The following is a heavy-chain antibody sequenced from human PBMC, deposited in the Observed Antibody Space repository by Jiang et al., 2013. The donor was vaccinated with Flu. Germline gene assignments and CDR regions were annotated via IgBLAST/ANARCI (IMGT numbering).Heavy chain of an antibody. Sequence: VHLLESGGGLVQPGGSLRLSCAASGVTFSSYGMSWVRQAPGKGLEWVSAISTGGGRTFYADSVKGRFTISRDNSKNTLYLQMSSLRAEDTALYYCAGTHRAWTGNRDYWGQGTMVTVSS. J-gene: IGHJ3*01. V-gene: IGHV3-23*01. CDR1: GVTFSSYG. CDR3: AGTHRAWTGNRDY. D-gene: IGHD1-14*01. CDR2: ISTGGGRT.